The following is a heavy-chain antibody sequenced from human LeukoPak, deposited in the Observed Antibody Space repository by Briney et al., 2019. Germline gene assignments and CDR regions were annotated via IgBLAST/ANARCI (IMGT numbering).Heavy chain of an antibody. CDR3: ARLIGWSRFDP. CDR2: IWYDGSKQ. D-gene: IGHD6-19*01. CDR1: GFTFSSYG. Sequence: GRSLRLSCAASGFTFSSYGMHWVRQAPGKGLEWVALIWYDGSKQYYADSAKGRFTISRDNSKNTLHLQMNSLRAEDTAVFYCARLIGWSRFDPWGQGALVTVSS. V-gene: IGHV3-33*08. J-gene: IGHJ5*02.